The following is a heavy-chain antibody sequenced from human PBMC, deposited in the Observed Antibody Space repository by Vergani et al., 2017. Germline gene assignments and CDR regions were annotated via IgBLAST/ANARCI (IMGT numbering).Heavy chain of an antibody. CDR3: ARGAPYGSGSYYNGASVGWFDP. CDR2: IIPIFGTA. CDR1: GGTFSSYA. Sequence: QVQLVQSGAEVKKPGSSVKVSCKASGGTFSSYAISWVRQAPGQGLEWMGGIIPIFGTANYAQKFQGRVTITADKSTSTAYMELSSLSSEDTAVYYCARGAPYGSGSYYNGASVGWFDPWGQGTLVTVSS. V-gene: IGHV1-69*06. D-gene: IGHD3-10*01. J-gene: IGHJ5*02.